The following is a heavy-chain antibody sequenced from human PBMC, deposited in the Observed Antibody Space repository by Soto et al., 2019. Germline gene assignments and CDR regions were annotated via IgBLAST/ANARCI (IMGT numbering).Heavy chain of an antibody. CDR1: GGSVSNQSYY. CDR3: GRERCDSHWIDP. D-gene: IGHD2-21*01. J-gene: IGHJ5*02. Sequence: PSETLSLTCSVSGGSVSNQSYYWSWIRQTPGKGLEWIGNVENSGSTKYNPSLKSRVTISVDTSKNQFSLKLSSVTGAGTAVYYCGRERCDSHWIDPWGQGTLVTVSS. CDR2: VENSGST. V-gene: IGHV4-61*01.